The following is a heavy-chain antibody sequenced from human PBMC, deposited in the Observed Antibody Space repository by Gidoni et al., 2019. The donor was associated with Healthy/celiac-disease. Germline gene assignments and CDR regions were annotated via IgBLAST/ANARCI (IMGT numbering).Heavy chain of an antibody. Sequence: QLVQSGAEVKKPRSSVKVSCNASGATFSSYAISRVRQAPGQGLEWMGGIIPIFGTANYAQKFQGRVTITADESTSTAYMELSSLRSEDTAVYYCARDRHPTYSGSYYDKNWFDPWGQGTLVTVSS. CDR1: GATFSSYA. J-gene: IGHJ5*02. V-gene: IGHV1-69*12. CDR2: IIPIFGTA. D-gene: IGHD1-26*01. CDR3: ARDRHPTYSGSYYDKNWFDP.